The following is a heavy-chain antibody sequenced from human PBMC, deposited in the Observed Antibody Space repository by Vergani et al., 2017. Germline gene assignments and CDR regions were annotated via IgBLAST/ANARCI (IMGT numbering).Heavy chain of an antibody. CDR2: INHSGST. CDR1: GGSFSGYY. D-gene: IGHD2-2*02. J-gene: IGHJ4*02. CDR3: ATIGYRRWGYYFDY. Sequence: QVQLQQWGAGLLKPSETLSLTCAVHGGSFSGYYWSWIRQPPGKGLEWIGEINHSGSTNYNPSLKSRVTISVDESRNLFSLRLNSVTAAGTAVYYCATIGYRRWGYYFDYWGQGILVTVSS. V-gene: IGHV4-34*01.